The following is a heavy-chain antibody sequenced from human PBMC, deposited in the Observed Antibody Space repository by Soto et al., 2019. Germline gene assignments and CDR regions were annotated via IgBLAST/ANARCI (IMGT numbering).Heavy chain of an antibody. CDR1: GVSIGSHDW. CDR2: SHQSGNT. D-gene: IGHD5-18*01. Sequence: QVQLQESGPGLVKPSGTLSLTCAVSGVSIGSHDWWTWVRQPPGKGLEWIGESHQSGNTNYNSSLESRVTISVDRSKNLFSLQLSAVTVADTAVYYCETRDTGRVYWGQGTLVTVSS. V-gene: IGHV4-4*02. J-gene: IGHJ4*02. CDR3: ETRDTGRVY.